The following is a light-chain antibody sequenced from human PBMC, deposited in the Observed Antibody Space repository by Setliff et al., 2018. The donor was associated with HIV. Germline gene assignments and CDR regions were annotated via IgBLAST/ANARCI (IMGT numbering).Light chain of an antibody. CDR1: SSDIGGHNL. CDR3: CSYSRSTVPSV. Sequence: QSALTQVASVSGSLGQLITISCTGSSSDIGGHNLVSWFRVDPGNAPKLIIYNVYLLASGVSPRFSASKSGNTASLTTFGLQSEYEGVYYCCSYSRSTVPSVFGSGTKVTVL. CDR2: NVY. V-gene: IGLV2-23*02. J-gene: IGLJ1*01.